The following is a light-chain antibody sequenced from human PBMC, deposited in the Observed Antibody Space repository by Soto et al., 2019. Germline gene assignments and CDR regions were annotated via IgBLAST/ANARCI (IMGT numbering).Light chain of an antibody. CDR2: EVT. V-gene: IGLV2-14*01. CDR1: RDDIGAYDY. J-gene: IGLJ2*01. Sequence: ALTHPASVSRSPGQSITISCAGTRDDIGAYDYVSWYQQHPGNAPKLLVYEVTNRPSGVSDRFSGSKSGNTASLTISGLQAEDEADYYCNSYTNSSAVVFGGGTKGTVL. CDR3: NSYTNSSAVV.